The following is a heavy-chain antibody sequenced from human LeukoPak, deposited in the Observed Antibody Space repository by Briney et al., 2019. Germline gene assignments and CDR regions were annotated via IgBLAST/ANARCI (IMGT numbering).Heavy chain of an antibody. J-gene: IGHJ5*02. CDR2: IFNSGTT. Sequence: SETLSLTCTVSGGSISSSTYFWGWIRQPPGKGLEWVGSIFNSGTTYYNPSLKSRVTISVDTSKNQFSLKLNSVTAADTAVYYCARHGSYYFWFDPWGQGTLVTVSS. V-gene: IGHV4-39*01. D-gene: IGHD1-26*01. CDR1: GGSISSSTYF. CDR3: ARHGSYYFWFDP.